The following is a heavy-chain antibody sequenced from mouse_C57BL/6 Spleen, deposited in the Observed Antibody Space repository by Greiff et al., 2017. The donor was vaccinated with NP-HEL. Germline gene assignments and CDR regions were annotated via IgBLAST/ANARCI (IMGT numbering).Heavy chain of an antibody. CDR3: ARFGNYVDYAMDY. V-gene: IGHV5-4*01. CDR1: GFTFSSYA. J-gene: IGHJ4*01. Sequence: EVQLVESGGGLVKPGGSLKLSCAASGFTFSSYAMSWVRQTPEKRLEWVATISDGGSYTSYPDNVKGRFTISRDNAKNNLYLQMSHLKSEDTAMYYCARFGNYVDYAMDYWGQGTSVTVSS. CDR2: ISDGGSYT. D-gene: IGHD2-1*01.